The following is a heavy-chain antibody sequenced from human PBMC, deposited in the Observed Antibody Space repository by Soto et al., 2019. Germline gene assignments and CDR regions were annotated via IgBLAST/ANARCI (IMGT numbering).Heavy chain of an antibody. CDR3: ARVYGRGDYFDF. Sequence: QVQLQESGPGLVKPSQTLSLTCTVSGTTISSGDHYWRWIRQAPGKGLEWIGYMYYTGKTYYNTSLQSRVTLSVDTSKNQFTLKMTSVTAGDTAMYFCARVYGRGDYFDFWGRGTLVSVSS. CDR2: MYYTGKT. CDR1: GTTISSGDHY. D-gene: IGHD1-26*01. J-gene: IGHJ4*02. V-gene: IGHV4-30-4*01.